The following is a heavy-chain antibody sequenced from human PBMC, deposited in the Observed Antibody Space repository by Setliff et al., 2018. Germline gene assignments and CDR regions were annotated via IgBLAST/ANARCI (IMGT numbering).Heavy chain of an antibody. CDR3: ARGYYFDY. J-gene: IGHJ4*02. CDR2: INHSGST. CDR1: GGSFSGYY. V-gene: IGHV4-34*01. Sequence: PSETLSLTCAVYGGSFSGYYWSWIRQPPGKGLEWIGEINHSGSTNYNPSLKSRVTMFFGESKNQFSLKLNSVTAADTAVYYCARGYYFDYWGQGTVVTVSS.